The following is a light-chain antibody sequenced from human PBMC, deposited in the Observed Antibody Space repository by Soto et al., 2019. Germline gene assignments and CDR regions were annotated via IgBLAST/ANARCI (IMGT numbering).Light chain of an antibody. CDR3: HQYDSSPLT. J-gene: IGKJ4*01. Sequence: EIVLTQSPGTLSLSPGERATLSCRACQSVSSSYLAWYQQKPGQAPRLLIYGASSRATGIPDRFSGSGSGTDFTLTISRLEPEDFAVYYCHQYDSSPLTFGGGTKVEI. V-gene: IGKV3-20*01. CDR2: GAS. CDR1: QSVSSSY.